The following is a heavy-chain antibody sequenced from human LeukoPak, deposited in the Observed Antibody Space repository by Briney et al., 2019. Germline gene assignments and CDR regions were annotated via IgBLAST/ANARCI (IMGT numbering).Heavy chain of an antibody. CDR2: INPDSGGT. J-gene: IGHJ4*02. CDR1: GYTFTGYY. CDR3: ARPRTHSGYDLNY. D-gene: IGHD5-12*01. V-gene: IGHV1-2*02. Sequence: ASVKVSCKASGYTFTGYYMHWVRQAPGQGLEWMGWINPDSGGTNYAQNFQGRVTMTRDTSISTAYMELSRLRSDDTAVYYCARPRTHSGYDLNYWGQGTLVTVSA.